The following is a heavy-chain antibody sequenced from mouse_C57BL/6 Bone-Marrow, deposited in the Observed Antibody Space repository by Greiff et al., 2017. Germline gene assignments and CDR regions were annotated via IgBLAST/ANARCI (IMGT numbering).Heavy chain of an antibody. CDR3: ARQRLRCAMDY. V-gene: IGHV1-64*01. D-gene: IGHD2-2*01. CDR1: GYTFTSYW. J-gene: IGHJ4*01. Sequence: QVQLKQPGAELVKPGASVKLSCKASGYTFTSYWMHWVKQRPGQGLEWIGMIHPNSGSTNYNEKFKSKATLTVDKSSSTAYMQLSSLTSEDSAVXYCARQRLRCAMDYWGQGTSVTVSS. CDR2: IHPNSGST.